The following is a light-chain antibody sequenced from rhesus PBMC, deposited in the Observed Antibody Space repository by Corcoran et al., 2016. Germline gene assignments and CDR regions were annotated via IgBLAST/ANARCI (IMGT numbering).Light chain of an antibody. CDR1: QGISSW. V-gene: IGKV1-22*01. Sequence: DIQMTQSPSSLSASVGDKVTITCRASQGISSWLAWYQQQPGKAPKLLIYKAFSLQGGVPSRFGGGGAGTDFTLTISSLQPEDVATYYCLQYTSSPYSFGQGTKLEIK. CDR3: LQYTSSPYS. CDR2: KAF. J-gene: IGKJ2*01.